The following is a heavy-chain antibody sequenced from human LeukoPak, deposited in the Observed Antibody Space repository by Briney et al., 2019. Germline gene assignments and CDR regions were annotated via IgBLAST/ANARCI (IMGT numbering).Heavy chain of an antibody. Sequence: PGGSLRLSCAASGFTFSSYGMHWVRQAPGKGLEWVAVIWYDGSNKYYADSVKGRFTISRDNSKNTLYLQMNSLRAEDMAVYYCARAFIGYCSSTSCLPDYWGQGTLVTVSS. D-gene: IGHD2-2*01. CDR2: IWYDGSNK. V-gene: IGHV3-33*01. CDR1: GFTFSSYG. CDR3: ARAFIGYCSSTSCLPDY. J-gene: IGHJ4*02.